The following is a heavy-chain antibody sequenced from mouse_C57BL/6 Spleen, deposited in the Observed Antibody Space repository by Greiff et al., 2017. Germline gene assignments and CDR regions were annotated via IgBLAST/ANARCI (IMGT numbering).Heavy chain of an antibody. J-gene: IGHJ3*01. D-gene: IGHD2-13*01. CDR2: IYPGSGNT. CDR3: AREDYSFFAY. Sequence: QVQLQQSGAELVRPGASVKLSCKASGYTFTDYYINWVKQRPGQGLEWIARIYPGSGNTYYTEKFKGKATLTAEKSSSTAYMQLSSLTSEDSAVYFCAREDYSFFAYWGQGTLVTVSA. V-gene: IGHV1-76*01. CDR1: GYTFTDYY.